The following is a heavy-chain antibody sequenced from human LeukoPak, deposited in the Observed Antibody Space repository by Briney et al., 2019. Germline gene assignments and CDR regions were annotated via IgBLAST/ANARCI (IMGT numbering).Heavy chain of an antibody. V-gene: IGHV3-48*04. CDR3: GREDPDTAAGDY. D-gene: IGHD6-13*01. CDR1: GFTFSSYS. J-gene: IGHJ4*02. CDR2: ISSSSTI. Sequence: GGSLRLSCAASGFTFSSYSMNWVRQAPGKGLEWVSYISSSSTIYYADSVKGRFTISRDNAKNSLYLQMNSLRAEDTAVYYCGREDPDTAAGDYWGQGTLVTVSS.